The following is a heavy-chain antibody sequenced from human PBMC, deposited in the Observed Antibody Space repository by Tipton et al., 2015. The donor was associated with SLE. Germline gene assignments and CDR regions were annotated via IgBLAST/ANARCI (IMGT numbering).Heavy chain of an antibody. Sequence: TLSLTCYVSGDSLRTREYSWGWIRQPPGKGLEWIGSVHYSGPTYYKPSLKSRVGISIDTSKNHFSLNLRSVAAADTAVYYCAGGADFDYWGQGTLVTVSS. CDR1: GDSLRTREYS. D-gene: IGHD6-25*01. CDR3: AGGADFDY. CDR2: VHYSGPT. V-gene: IGHV4-39*07. J-gene: IGHJ4*02.